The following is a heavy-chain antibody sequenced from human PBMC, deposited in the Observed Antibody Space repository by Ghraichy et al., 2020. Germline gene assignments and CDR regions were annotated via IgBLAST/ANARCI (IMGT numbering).Heavy chain of an antibody. V-gene: IGHV1-58*01. CDR3: AADSSGYSDY. CDR2: IVVGSGNT. CDR1: GVTFTTSA. J-gene: IGHJ4*02. D-gene: IGHD3-22*01. Sequence: SVKVSCKAAGVTFTTSAVQWVRQSRVQLLEWIGWIVVGSGNTNYAQKFQERVTITRDMSTSTAYMELSSLRSEDTAVYYCAADSSGYSDYWGQGTLVTVSS.